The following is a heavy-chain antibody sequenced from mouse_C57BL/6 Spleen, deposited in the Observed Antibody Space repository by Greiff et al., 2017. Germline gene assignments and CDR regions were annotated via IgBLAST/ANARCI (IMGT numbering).Heavy chain of an antibody. CDR1: GFTFSDYY. CDR3: ARPIYYESLYAMDY. CDR2: ISNGGGST. J-gene: IGHJ4*01. D-gene: IGHD2-4*01. Sequence: VESGGGLVQPGGSLKLSCAASGFTFSDYYMYWVRQTPEKRLEWVAYISNGGGSTYYPDTVKGRFTISRDNAKNTLYLQMSRLKSEDTAMYYCARPIYYESLYAMDYWGQGTSVTVSS. V-gene: IGHV5-12*01.